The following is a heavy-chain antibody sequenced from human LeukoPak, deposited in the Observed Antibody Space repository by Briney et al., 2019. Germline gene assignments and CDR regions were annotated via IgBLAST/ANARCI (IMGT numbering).Heavy chain of an antibody. CDR3: ARQSGYDILTGYAAPEGDYFDY. V-gene: IGHV5-51*01. D-gene: IGHD3-9*01. CDR2: MYPGDSDT. J-gene: IGHJ4*02. Sequence: GESLKISCKGSGYSFTSYWIGWVRQMPGKGLEWMGIMYPGDSDTRYSPSFQGQVTISADKSISTAYLQWSSLKASDTAMYYCARQSGYDILTGYAAPEGDYFDYWGQGTLVTVSS. CDR1: GYSFTSYW.